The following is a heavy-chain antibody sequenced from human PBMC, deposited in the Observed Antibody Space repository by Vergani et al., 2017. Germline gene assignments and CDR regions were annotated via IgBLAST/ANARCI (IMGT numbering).Heavy chain of an antibody. CDR3: AREPPLTGFFDY. J-gene: IGHJ4*02. V-gene: IGHV1-46*03. D-gene: IGHD3-9*01. Sequence: QVQLVQSGAEVGKPGASVKISCKASGYTFTAYYIHWVRQAPEQGLEWVGVISPDGFSTFYAQKFQGRVTITRDTSTSTVYVEVTSLRSDDTAVYYCAREPPLTGFFDYWGQGTLVTV. CDR1: GYTFTAYY. CDR2: ISPDGFST.